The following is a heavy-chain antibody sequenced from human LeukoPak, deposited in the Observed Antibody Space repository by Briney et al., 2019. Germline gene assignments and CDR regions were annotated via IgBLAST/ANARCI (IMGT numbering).Heavy chain of an antibody. D-gene: IGHD5-18*01. CDR2: INPNSGGT. CDR3: ARDGVDRYGYIPFDY. CDR1: GYTFTGYY. Sequence: ASVKVSCKASGYTFTGYYMHWVRQAPGQGLEWMGWINPNSGGTNYAQKFQGRVTMTRDTSISTAYMELSRLRSDDTAVYYCARDGVDRYGYIPFDYWGQGTLVTVSS. V-gene: IGHV1-2*02. J-gene: IGHJ4*02.